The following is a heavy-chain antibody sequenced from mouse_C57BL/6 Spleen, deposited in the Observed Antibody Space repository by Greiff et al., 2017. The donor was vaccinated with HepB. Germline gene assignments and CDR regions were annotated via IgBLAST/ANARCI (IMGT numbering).Heavy chain of an antibody. Sequence: EVQLQQSGPELVKPGASVKISCKASGYTFTDYYMNWVKQSHGKSLEWIGDINPNNGGTSYNQKFKGKATLTVDKSSSTAYMELRSLTSEDSAVYYCARRRTFYYGNYEDYAMDYWGQGTSVTVSS. CDR2: INPNNGGT. V-gene: IGHV1-26*01. CDR3: ARRRTFYYGNYEDYAMDY. J-gene: IGHJ4*01. D-gene: IGHD2-1*01. CDR1: GYTFTDYY.